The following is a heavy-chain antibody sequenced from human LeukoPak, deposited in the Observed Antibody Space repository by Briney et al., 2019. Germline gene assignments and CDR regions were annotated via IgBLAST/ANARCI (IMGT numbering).Heavy chain of an antibody. V-gene: IGHV3-21*01. CDR3: ARAYYYDSSGSDAFDI. Sequence: PGGSLRLSCAASGFTFSSYSMNWVRQAPGKGLEWVSSSSSSSSYIYYADSVKGRFTISRDNAKNSLYLQMNSLRAEDTAVYYCARAYYYDSSGSDAFDIWGQGTMVTVSS. CDR2: SSSSSSYI. J-gene: IGHJ3*02. CDR1: GFTFSSYS. D-gene: IGHD3-22*01.